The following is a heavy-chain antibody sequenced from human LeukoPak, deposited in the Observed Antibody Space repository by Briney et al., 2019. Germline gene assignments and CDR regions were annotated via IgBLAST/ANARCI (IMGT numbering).Heavy chain of an antibody. V-gene: IGHV5-51*01. J-gene: IGHJ3*02. Sequence: PGESLKISCKGSGYSFTSYWIGWVRQMPGKGLEWMGIIYPGDSDTRYSPSFQGQVTISADKSISTAYLQWSSLKASDTAMYYCASCRTAGSGCYDAFDIWGQGTMVTVSS. CDR1: GYSFTSYW. D-gene: IGHD3-10*01. CDR2: IYPGDSDT. CDR3: ASCRTAGSGCYDAFDI.